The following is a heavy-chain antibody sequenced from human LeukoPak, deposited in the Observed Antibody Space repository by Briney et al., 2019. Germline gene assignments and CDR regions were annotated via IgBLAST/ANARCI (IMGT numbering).Heavy chain of an antibody. Sequence: ASVKVSCKASGYTFTGYYMHWVRQAAGQGLEWVGWINPMGMRAYAQKFQGRVSMTTNTSINTAYMELSSLRSDDTAVYYCARGRQSELWGQGTLVTVSS. CDR1: GYTFTGYY. V-gene: IGHV1-8*02. CDR3: ARGRQSEL. J-gene: IGHJ4*02. CDR2: INPMGMR. D-gene: IGHD1-7*01.